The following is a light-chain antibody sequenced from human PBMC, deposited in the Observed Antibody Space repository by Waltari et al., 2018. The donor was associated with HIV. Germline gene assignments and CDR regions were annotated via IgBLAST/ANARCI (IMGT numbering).Light chain of an antibody. V-gene: IGLV2-23*02. J-gene: IGLJ2*01. CDR2: EVS. CDR3: CSYAGSSTPVV. Sequence: QSALTQPASVSGSPGQSITISCTGTSSDVGSYNLVSWYQQHPGKAPKLMIYEVSKRPSGVSNRISGSKSGNTVSLTSSGLQAEDEADYYCCSYAGSSTPVVFGGGTKLTVL. CDR1: SSDVGSYNL.